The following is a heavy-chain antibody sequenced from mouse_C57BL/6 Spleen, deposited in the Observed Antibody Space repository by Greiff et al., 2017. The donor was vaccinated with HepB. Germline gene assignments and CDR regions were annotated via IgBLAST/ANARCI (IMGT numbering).Heavy chain of an antibody. J-gene: IGHJ3*01. CDR1: GYTFTSYW. CDR3: ARLRDYVPY. CDR2: IDPSDSYT. V-gene: IGHV1-69*01. D-gene: IGHD2-4*01. Sequence: QVQLQQPGAELVMPGASVKLSCKASGYTFTSYWMHWVKQRPGQGLEWIGEIDPSDSYTNYNQKFKGKSTLTVDKSSSTAYMQLSSLTSEASAVYYCARLRDYVPYWGQGTLVTVSA.